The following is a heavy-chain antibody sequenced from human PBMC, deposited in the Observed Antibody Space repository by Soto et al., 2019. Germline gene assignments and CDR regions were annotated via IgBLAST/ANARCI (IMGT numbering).Heavy chain of an antibody. CDR1: GFFFTGAW. J-gene: IGHJ5*02. V-gene: IGHV3-15*07. Sequence: EAQLVESGGGLVKPGGSLRLSCAASGFFFTGAWMNWVRQAPGKGLEWVGRIKDKPEAGAEDYAEPVKGRFTISRDDSKKMLFLQMDSLKIGDTTVFFFSTMAVTPPPPWGQGTLVTVSS. D-gene: IGHD6-19*01. CDR3: STMAVTPPPP. CDR2: IKDKPEAGAE.